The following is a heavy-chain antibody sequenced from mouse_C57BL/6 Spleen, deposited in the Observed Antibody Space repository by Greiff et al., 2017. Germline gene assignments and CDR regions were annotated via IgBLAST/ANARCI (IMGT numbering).Heavy chain of an antibody. CDR3: ARRGPYGNYPHWYFDV. CDR2: INPGSGGT. J-gene: IGHJ1*03. CDR1: GYAFTNYL. V-gene: IGHV1-54*01. D-gene: IGHD2-1*01. Sequence: QVQLKQSGAELVRPGTSVKVSCKASGYAFTNYLIEWVKQRPGQGLEWIGVINPGSGGTNYNEKFKGKATLTADKSSSTAYMQLSSLTSEDSAVYFCARRGPYGNYPHWYFDVWGTGTTVTVSS.